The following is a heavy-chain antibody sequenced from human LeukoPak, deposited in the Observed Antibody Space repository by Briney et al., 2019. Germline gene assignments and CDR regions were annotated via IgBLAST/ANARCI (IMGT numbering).Heavy chain of an antibody. D-gene: IGHD3-22*01. Sequence: SETLSLTCAVSGGSISSGGYSWSWIRQPPGKGLEWIGYIYHSGSTYYNPSLKSRVTISVDRSKNQFSLKLSSVTAADTAVYYCVTYYFDSSGPKKNYWGQGTLVTVSS. CDR1: GGSISSGGYS. V-gene: IGHV4-30-2*01. CDR2: IYHSGST. J-gene: IGHJ4*02. CDR3: VTYYFDSSGPKKNY.